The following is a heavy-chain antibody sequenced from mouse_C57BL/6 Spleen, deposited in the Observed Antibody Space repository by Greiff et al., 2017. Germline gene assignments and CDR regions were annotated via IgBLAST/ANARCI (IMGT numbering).Heavy chain of an antibody. J-gene: IGHJ3*01. D-gene: IGHD2-5*01. Sequence: VQLQQSGPELVKPGASVQIPCKASGYTFTDYNMDWVKQSHGKSLEWIGDINPNNGGTIYNQKFKGKATLTVDKSSSTAYMELRSLTSEDTAVYYWARGSNYSAWFAYWGQGTLVTVSA. CDR2: INPNNGGT. CDR3: ARGSNYSAWFAY. V-gene: IGHV1-18*01. CDR1: GYTFTDYN.